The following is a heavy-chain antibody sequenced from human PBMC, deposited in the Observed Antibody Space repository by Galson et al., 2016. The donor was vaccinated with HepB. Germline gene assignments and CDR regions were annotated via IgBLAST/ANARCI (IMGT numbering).Heavy chain of an antibody. D-gene: IGHD2-15*01. CDR3: ASLLVTATPDY. CDR1: GFTFVTYA. J-gene: IGHJ4*02. Sequence: SLRLSCAASGFTFVTYAMYWVRQAPGKGLEWVALISFDGGKITYAESAKGRFTISRDNSKNALYLQMNSLGAEDTAVYYCASLLVTATPDYWGQGTLVTVSS. CDR2: ISFDGGKI. V-gene: IGHV3-30-3*01.